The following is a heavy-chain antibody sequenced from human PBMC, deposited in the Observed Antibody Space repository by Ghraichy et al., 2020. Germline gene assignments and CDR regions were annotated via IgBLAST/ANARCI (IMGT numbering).Heavy chain of an antibody. D-gene: IGHD5-18*01. V-gene: IGHV3-23*01. CDR1: GFTFSSYA. Sequence: GGSLRLSCAASGFTFSSYAMSWVRQAPGKGLEWVSAISGSGGSTYYADSVKGRFTISRDNSKNTLYLQMNSLRAEDTAVYYCAKGEGNSYGLAEYFQHWGQGTLVTVSS. J-gene: IGHJ1*01. CDR2: ISGSGGST. CDR3: AKGEGNSYGLAEYFQH.